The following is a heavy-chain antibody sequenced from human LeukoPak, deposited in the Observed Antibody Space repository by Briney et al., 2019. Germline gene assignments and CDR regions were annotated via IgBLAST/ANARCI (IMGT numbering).Heavy chain of an antibody. V-gene: IGHV4-4*07. CDR1: GGSISRYY. J-gene: IGHJ6*03. CDR3: ARYLITIGARYYYYMDV. D-gene: IGHD3-10*01. Sequence: SETLSLTCTVSGGSISRYYWSWIRQPAGKGLEWIGRIYTSGSTNYNPSLKSRVTMSVDTSKNQFSLKLSSVTAADTAVYYCARYLITIGARYYYYMDVWGKGTTVTVSS. CDR2: IYTSGST.